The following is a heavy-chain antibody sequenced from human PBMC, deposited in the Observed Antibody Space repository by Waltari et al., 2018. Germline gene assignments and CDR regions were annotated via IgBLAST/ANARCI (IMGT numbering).Heavy chain of an antibody. V-gene: IGHV4-39*07. CDR1: GGSFRCSSYY. CDR3: ARGYCSSTSPCWFDP. D-gene: IGHD2-2*01. CDR2: IYYSGST. Sequence: QLQLQESGPGLVKPSATLSLTCTVSGGSFRCSSYYWGWIRQPPGKGLEWIGSIYYSGSTFYNPSLKSRVTISVDTSKNQFSLKLRSVTAADTAVYYCARGYCSSTSPCWFDPWGQGTLVTVSS. J-gene: IGHJ5*02.